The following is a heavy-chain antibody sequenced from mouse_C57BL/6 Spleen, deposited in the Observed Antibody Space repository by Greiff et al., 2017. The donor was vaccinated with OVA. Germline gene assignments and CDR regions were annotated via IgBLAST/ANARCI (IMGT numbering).Heavy chain of an antibody. V-gene: IGHV1-85*01. J-gene: IGHJ1*03. Sequence: QVQLQQSGPELVKPGASVKLSCKASGYTFTSYDINWVKQRPGQGLEWIGWIYPRDGSTKYNEKFKGKATLTVDTSSSTAYMELHSLTSEDSAVYVYARLEGVGYFDVWGTGTTVTVSS. CDR2: IYPRDGST. CDR3: ARLEGVGYFDV. CDR1: GYTFTSYD.